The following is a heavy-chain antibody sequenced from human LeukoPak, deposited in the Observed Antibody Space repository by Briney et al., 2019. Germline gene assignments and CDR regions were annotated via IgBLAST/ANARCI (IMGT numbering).Heavy chain of an antibody. D-gene: IGHD3-22*01. CDR2: ISAYNGNT. Sequence: GASVKVSCKASGYTFTSYGISWVRQAPGQGLEWMGWISAYNGNTNYAQKLQGRVTMTTDTSTSTAYMELRSLRSDDTAVYYCARDYSFYDSSGYYSSFDYWGQGTLVTVSS. J-gene: IGHJ4*02. V-gene: IGHV1-18*01. CDR3: ARDYSFYDSSGYYSSFDY. CDR1: GYTFTSYG.